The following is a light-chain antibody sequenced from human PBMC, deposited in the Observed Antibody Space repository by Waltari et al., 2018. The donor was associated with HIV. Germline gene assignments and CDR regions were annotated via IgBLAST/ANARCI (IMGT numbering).Light chain of an antibody. CDR2: EVR. CDR1: SSDVGGYNS. CDR3: SSYTSSSTLV. J-gene: IGLJ1*01. V-gene: IGLV2-14*01. Sequence: QSALTQPASVSGSPGQSITISCTGTSSDVGGYNSVSWYQQHPGQAPKLMIYEVRNRPSGVSNRFSGSKSGNTASLTISGLQAEDEADYYCSSYTSSSTLVFGTGTKVTVL.